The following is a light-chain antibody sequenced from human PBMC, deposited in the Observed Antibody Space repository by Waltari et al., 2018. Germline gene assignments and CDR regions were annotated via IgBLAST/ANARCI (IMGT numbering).Light chain of an antibody. Sequence: EIMLTQPPPTLSLSPGERAPLSCRASQSISKYLAWYQQKPGQPPRLLIYDASSRATGIPDRFSGSGSGTDFSLTISRLEPEDFAVYYCQKYGTLPATFGQGTKVEIK. CDR3: QKYGTLPAT. V-gene: IGKV3-20*01. CDR1: QSISKY. CDR2: DAS. J-gene: IGKJ1*01.